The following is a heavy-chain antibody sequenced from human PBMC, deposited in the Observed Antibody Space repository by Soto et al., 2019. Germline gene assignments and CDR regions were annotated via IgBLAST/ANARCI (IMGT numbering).Heavy chain of an antibody. CDR1: DGNSRSGGYS. CDR3: ARQNPAQGYYYGMDV. V-gene: IGHV4-39*01. Sequence: VWDGNSRSGGYSWGRNSQPPGKGLEWIGSIYYSGSTYYNPSLKSRVTISVDTSKNQFSLKLSSVTAADTAVYYCARQNPAQGYYYGMDVWGQGTTVTVSS. J-gene: IGHJ6*02. CDR2: IYYSGST.